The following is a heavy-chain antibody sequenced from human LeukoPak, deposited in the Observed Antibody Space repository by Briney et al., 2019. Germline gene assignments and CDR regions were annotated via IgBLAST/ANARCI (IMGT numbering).Heavy chain of an antibody. J-gene: IGHJ4*02. D-gene: IGHD1-26*01. Sequence: GGSLRLSCAASGFTFSSYGMHWVRQAPGKGLEWVAVISYDGSNKYYADSVKGRFTISRDNSKNTLYLQMNSLRAEDTAVYYCASDSGSYYDFDYWGQGTLVTVSS. CDR1: GFTFSSYG. CDR3: ASDSGSYYDFDY. V-gene: IGHV3-30*03. CDR2: ISYDGSNK.